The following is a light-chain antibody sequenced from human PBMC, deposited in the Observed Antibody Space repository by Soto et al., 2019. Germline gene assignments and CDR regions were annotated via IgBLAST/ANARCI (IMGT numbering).Light chain of an antibody. Sequence: QSALTQHASVSGSPGQSITISCTGTSSDVGGYNYVSWYQQHPCKAPKLMIYDVSNRPSGVSNRFSGSKSGNTASLTISGLQAEDEADYYCSSYTSSSTDVVFGGGTKLTVL. J-gene: IGLJ2*01. CDR1: SSDVGGYNY. V-gene: IGLV2-14*01. CDR2: DVS. CDR3: SSYTSSSTDVV.